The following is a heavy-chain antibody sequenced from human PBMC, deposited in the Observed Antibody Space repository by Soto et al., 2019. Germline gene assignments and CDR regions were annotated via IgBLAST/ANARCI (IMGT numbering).Heavy chain of an antibody. CDR2: IYYSGST. CDR3: ARGSITIFRVVSAPDY. V-gene: IGHV4-31*03. J-gene: IGHJ4*02. Sequence: PSETLSLTCTVSGGSISSGGYYWSWIRQHPGKGLEWIGYIYYSGSTYYNPSLKSRVTISVDTSKNQFSLKLSSVTAADTAVYYCARGSITIFRVVSAPDYWGQGTLVTVSS. D-gene: IGHD3-3*01. CDR1: GGSISSGGYY.